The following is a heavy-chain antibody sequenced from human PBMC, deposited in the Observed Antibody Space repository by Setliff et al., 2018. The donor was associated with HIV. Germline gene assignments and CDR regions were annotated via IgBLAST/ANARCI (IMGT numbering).Heavy chain of an antibody. J-gene: IGHJ4*02. D-gene: IGHD2-15*01. CDR2: IYSGGST. CDR3: ARAHGCSGGSCYPY. Sequence: GGSLRLSCAASGFTVSSNYMSWVRRAPGKGLEWVSVIYSGGSTYYADSVKGRFTISRDNSKNTLYLQMNSLRAEDTAVYYCARAHGCSGGSCYPYWGQGTLVTVSS. V-gene: IGHV3-53*01. CDR1: GFTVSSNY.